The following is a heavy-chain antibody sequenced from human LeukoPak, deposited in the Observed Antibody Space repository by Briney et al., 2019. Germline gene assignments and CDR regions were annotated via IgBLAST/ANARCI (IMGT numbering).Heavy chain of an antibody. V-gene: IGHV3-49*03. Sequence: GGSLRLSCSTSGFTFGDYPMSWFRQAPGKGLEWVGYIRNKDYGETTEYAASVKGRSTISRDDSESIAYLQIHSLKTEDTGVYYCSRAVRVSGDAFDFWGQGTMVTVSS. CDR2: IRNKDYGETT. J-gene: IGHJ3*01. CDR1: GFTFGDYP. CDR3: SRAVRVSGDAFDF.